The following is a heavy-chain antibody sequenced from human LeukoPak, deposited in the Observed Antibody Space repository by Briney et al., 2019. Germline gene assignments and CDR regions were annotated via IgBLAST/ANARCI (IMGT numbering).Heavy chain of an antibody. Sequence: QPGGSLRLSCAASGFTVSSNYMSWVRQAPGKGLEWVSVIYSGGSTYYADSVKSRFTISRHNSKNTLYLQMNSLRAEDTAVYYCASLIIAAVGTNDAFDIWGQGTMVTVSS. CDR1: GFTVSSNY. J-gene: IGHJ3*02. V-gene: IGHV3-53*04. CDR2: IYSGGST. D-gene: IGHD6-13*01. CDR3: ASLIIAAVGTNDAFDI.